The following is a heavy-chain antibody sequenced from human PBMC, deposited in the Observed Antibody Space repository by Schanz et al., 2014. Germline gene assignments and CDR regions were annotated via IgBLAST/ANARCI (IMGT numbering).Heavy chain of an antibody. Sequence: VQLLESGGGLVKPGGSLRLSCAASGFTFTDYYISWIRQAPGMGLEWVSYISHNTFYTDYADSVKGRFTISRDNAKNSVYLQMNTLRAEDTAIYFCARDVYRSGRPFDLWGQGTLVTVSS. CDR3: ARDVYRSGRPFDL. CDR2: ISHNTFYT. D-gene: IGHD5-18*01. V-gene: IGHV3-11*06. CDR1: GFTFTDYY. J-gene: IGHJ5*02.